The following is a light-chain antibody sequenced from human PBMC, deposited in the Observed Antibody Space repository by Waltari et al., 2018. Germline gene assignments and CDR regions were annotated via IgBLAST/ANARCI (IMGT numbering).Light chain of an antibody. J-gene: IGLJ3*02. CDR1: VLAGKY. V-gene: IGLV3-27*01. Sequence: SYELTQPSSVSVSPGQTVRITCSGNVLAGKYARWFQQKPGQTPVLIIYKDTDRPSGIPGRFSGASSGTTVTLTISGAQVEDEADYYCYSATDNNLRVFGGGTKLTVL. CDR3: YSATDNNLRV. CDR2: KDT.